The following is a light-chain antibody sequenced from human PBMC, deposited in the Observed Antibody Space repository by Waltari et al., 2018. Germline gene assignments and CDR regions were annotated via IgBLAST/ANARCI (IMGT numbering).Light chain of an antibody. CDR2: TNK. J-gene: IGLJ3*02. Sequence: QSVLTQPPSASVTPGQRVTISCSGRNSNIGSNSVNWYQQLPGTAPNLLIYTNKQRPAGVPDGVAGAKSGTSATLAIGGLRSADEADYYCAAWDDSLNGWVFGGGTKLTVL. CDR3: AAWDDSLNGWV. CDR1: NSNIGSNS. V-gene: IGLV1-44*01.